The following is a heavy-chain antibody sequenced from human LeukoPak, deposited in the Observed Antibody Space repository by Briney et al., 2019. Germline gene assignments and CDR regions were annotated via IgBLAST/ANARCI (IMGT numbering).Heavy chain of an antibody. V-gene: IGHV3-48*03. CDR2: ISSSGSTI. Sequence: GGSLRLSCAASGFTFSSYEMNWVRQAPGNGLEWVSYISSSGSTIYYADSVKGRFTISRDNAKNSLYLQMNSLRAEDTAVYYCARIYCSGGSCYSRGIPYWGQGTLVTVSS. CDR3: ARIYCSGGSCYSRGIPY. D-gene: IGHD2-15*01. J-gene: IGHJ4*02. CDR1: GFTFSSYE.